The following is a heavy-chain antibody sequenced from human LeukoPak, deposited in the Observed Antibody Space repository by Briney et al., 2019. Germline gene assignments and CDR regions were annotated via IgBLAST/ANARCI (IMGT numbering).Heavy chain of an antibody. D-gene: IGHD3-22*01. J-gene: IGHJ5*02. Sequence: ASVKVSCKASGYTFTSYAMHWVRQAPGQRLEWMGWINAGNGNTKYSQKFQGRVTITRDTSASTAYMELSSLRSEDTAVYYCARRGPRDYYDSSGYYLENWYDPWGQGTLVTVSS. CDR2: INAGNGNT. CDR3: ARRGPRDYYDSSGYYLENWYDP. V-gene: IGHV1-3*01. CDR1: GYTFTSYA.